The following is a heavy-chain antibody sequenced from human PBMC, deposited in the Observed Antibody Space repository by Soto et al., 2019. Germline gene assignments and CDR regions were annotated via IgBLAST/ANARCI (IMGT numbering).Heavy chain of an antibody. Sequence: QVQLVESGGGVVQPGRSLRLSCAASGFTFSSYGMHWVRQAPGKGLEWVAVISYDGSNKYYADSVKGRFTISRDNSKNTLYLQLNSLRAEDTAVYYCAKDAYRYCSSTSCYAPDYWGQGTQVTVSS. D-gene: IGHD2-2*01. CDR2: ISYDGSNK. V-gene: IGHV3-30*18. CDR3: AKDAYRYCSSTSCYAPDY. J-gene: IGHJ4*02. CDR1: GFTFSSYG.